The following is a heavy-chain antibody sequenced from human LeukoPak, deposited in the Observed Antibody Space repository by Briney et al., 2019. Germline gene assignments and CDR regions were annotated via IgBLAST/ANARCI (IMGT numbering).Heavy chain of an antibody. V-gene: IGHV4-31*03. CDR3: ARDDAKDDFWSGYSTLGASDI. CDR2: IYYSGST. D-gene: IGHD3-3*01. CDR1: GGSISSGGYY. J-gene: IGHJ3*02. Sequence: PSQTLSLTCTVSGGSISSGGYYWSWIRQHPGKGLEWIGYIYYSGSTYYNPSLKSRVTISVDTSKNQFSLKLSSVTAADTAVYYCARDDAKDDFWSGYSTLGASDIWGQGTMVTVSS.